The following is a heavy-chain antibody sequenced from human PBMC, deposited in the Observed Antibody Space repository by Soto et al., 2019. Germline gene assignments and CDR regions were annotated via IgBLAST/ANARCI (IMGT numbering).Heavy chain of an antibody. CDR3: AIDLDLGILDF. J-gene: IGHJ4*02. CDR2: IWYDGRNK. V-gene: IGHV3-33*01. CDR1: GFTFSSYG. Sequence: QVQLVESGGGVVQPGRSLRLSCAASGFTFSSYGMHWVRQAPGKGLEWVAVIWYDGRNKYYADSVKGRFIISRDNSKNTLYLQINSLRAEDTAVYYCAIDLDLGILDFWGQGTLVTVSS. D-gene: IGHD7-27*01.